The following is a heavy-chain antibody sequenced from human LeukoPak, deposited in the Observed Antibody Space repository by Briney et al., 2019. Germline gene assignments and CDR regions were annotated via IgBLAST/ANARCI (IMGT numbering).Heavy chain of an antibody. CDR3: AKSLVAVAGVIDY. CDR1: GFTFSSHG. J-gene: IGHJ4*02. D-gene: IGHD6-19*01. CDR2: ISYDGSNK. Sequence: GGSLRLSCAASGFTFSSHGMHCVRQAPGKGLEWVAVISYDGSNKYYADSVKGRFTISRDNSKNTLYLQMNSLRAEDTAVYYCAKSLVAVAGVIDYWGQGTLVTVSS. V-gene: IGHV3-30*18.